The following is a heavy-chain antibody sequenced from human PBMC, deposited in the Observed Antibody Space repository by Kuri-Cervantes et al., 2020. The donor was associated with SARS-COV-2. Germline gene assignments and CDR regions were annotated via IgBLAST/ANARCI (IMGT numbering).Heavy chain of an antibody. CDR3: ARGPTSGGTSSDY. J-gene: IGHJ4*02. V-gene: IGHV3-53*01. CDR1: GFTFDDYT. D-gene: IGHD1-1*01. Sequence: GAALKISCASSGFTFDDYTMHWVRQAPGKGLEWVSVIYSGGTTFYADSVKGRFTISRDNSKNTLYIQMNSLRSEDTAVYYCARGPTSGGTSSDYWGQGTLVTVSS. CDR2: IYSGGTT.